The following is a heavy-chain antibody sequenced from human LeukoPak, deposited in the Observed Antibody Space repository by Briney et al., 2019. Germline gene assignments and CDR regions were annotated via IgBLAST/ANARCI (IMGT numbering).Heavy chain of an antibody. V-gene: IGHV3-33*01. CDR2: IWYDGSNK. Sequence: GGSLRLSCAASGFTFSSYGMHWVRQAPGKGLGWVAVIWYDGSNKYYADSVKGRFTISRDNSKNTLYLQMNSRRAEDTAVYYCARSDREKAGLFDYWGQGTLVTVSS. CDR3: ARSDREKAGLFDY. CDR1: GFTFSSYG. J-gene: IGHJ4*02. D-gene: IGHD1-26*01.